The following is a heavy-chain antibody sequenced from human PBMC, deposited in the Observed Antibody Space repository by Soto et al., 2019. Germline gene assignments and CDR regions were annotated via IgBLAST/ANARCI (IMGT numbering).Heavy chain of an antibody. D-gene: IGHD2-2*01. Sequence: SETLSLTCTVSGGSISSNYWNWIRQPPGKGLEWIGYIHYSGSTIYNPSLKSRVIISVDTSKNQFSLKLSSVTAADTAIYYCATSRGNWFDPGGQGTLVTVSS. CDR2: IHYSGST. CDR1: GGSISSNY. V-gene: IGHV4-59*01. CDR3: ATSRGNWFDP. J-gene: IGHJ5*02.